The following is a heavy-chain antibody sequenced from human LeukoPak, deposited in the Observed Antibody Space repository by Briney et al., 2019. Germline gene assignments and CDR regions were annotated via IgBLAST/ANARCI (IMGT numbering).Heavy chain of an antibody. CDR1: GFTFSTYA. J-gene: IGHJ5*02. Sequence: GGSLRLSCAVSGFTFSTYAMHWVRQAPGKGLEWVALISYDGSDKYYADAVKGRFTISRDNSRNTLYLQMNSLRAEDTAVYYWAKDPRVPLYYGSGSYYDSWDQGTLVTVSS. V-gene: IGHV3-30*18. CDR2: ISYDGSDK. D-gene: IGHD3-10*01. CDR3: AKDPRVPLYYGSGSYYDS.